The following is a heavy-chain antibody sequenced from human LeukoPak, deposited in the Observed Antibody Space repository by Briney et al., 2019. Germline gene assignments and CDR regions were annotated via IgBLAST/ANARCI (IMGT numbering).Heavy chain of an antibody. CDR2: IYHSGST. J-gene: IGHJ5*02. CDR1: GYSISSGYY. Sequence: SETLSLTCAVSGYSISSGYYWGWIRPPPGKGLEWIGSIYHSGSTYYNPSLKSRVTISVDTPKNQFSLKLSSLTAADTAVYYCARHLGVIAAAGTSPVGWFDPWGQGTLVTVSS. V-gene: IGHV4-38-2*01. D-gene: IGHD6-13*01. CDR3: ARHLGVIAAAGTSPVGWFDP.